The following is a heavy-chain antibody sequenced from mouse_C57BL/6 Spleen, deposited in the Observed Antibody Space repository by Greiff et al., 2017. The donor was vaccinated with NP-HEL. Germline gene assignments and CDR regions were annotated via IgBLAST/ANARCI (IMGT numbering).Heavy chain of an antibody. Sequence: VQLQQSGPELVKPGASVKISCKASGYAFSSSWMNWVKQRPGKGLEWIGRIYPGDGDTNYNGKFKGKATLTADKSSSTAYMQLSSLTSEDSAVYFCARGDYFDYWGQGTTLTVSS. V-gene: IGHV1-82*01. CDR2: IYPGDGDT. CDR3: ARGDYFDY. J-gene: IGHJ2*01. CDR1: GYAFSSSW.